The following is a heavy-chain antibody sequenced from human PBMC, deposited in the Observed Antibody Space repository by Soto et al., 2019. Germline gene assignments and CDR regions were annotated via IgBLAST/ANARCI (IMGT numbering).Heavy chain of an antibody. V-gene: IGHV1-69*13. D-gene: IGHD1-26*01. Sequence: SVKVSCKASGGAFSSYAISWVRQAPGQGLEWMGGIIPIFGTANYAQKFQGRVTITADESTSTAYMELSSLRSEDTAAYYCARDIGSYYGAGAFDIWGQGTMVTVSS. CDR2: IIPIFGTA. CDR1: GGAFSSYA. J-gene: IGHJ3*02. CDR3: ARDIGSYYGAGAFDI.